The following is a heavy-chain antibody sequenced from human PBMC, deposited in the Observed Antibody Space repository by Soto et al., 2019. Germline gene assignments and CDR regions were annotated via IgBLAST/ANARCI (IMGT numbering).Heavy chain of an antibody. CDR1: TDRTSCTNSY. CDR3: ARHRIEAVWRGFDF. Sequence: PSETLSFTCTFCTDRTSCTNSYWGWIRKPPGKGLQWIGSSSYNGGTFYNPSLKGRVVISFDTSKKQSSLQVTSVTAADTAVYFCARHRIEAVWRGFDFWGQGSQVTVSS. V-gene: IGHV4-39*01. D-gene: IGHD3-10*01. CDR2: SSYNGGT. J-gene: IGHJ4*02.